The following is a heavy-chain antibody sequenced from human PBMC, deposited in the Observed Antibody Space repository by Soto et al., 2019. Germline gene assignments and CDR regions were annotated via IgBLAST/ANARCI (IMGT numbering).Heavy chain of an antibody. D-gene: IGHD3-3*01. V-gene: IGHV3-64D*06. CDR3: VKSGGFLEWSLYWSGMDV. CDR2: ISSNGGST. Sequence: VGSLRLSCSASGFTFSSYAMHWVRQAPGKGLEYVSAISSNGGSTYYADSVKGRFTISRDNSKNTLYLQMSSLRAEDTAVYYCVKSGGFLEWSLYWSGMDVWGQGTTVTVSS. J-gene: IGHJ6*02. CDR1: GFTFSSYA.